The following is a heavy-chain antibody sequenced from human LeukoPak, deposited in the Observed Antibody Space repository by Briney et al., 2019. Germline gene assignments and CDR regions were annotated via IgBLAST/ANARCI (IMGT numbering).Heavy chain of an antibody. CDR3: ARPPSGSSFDY. CDR1: GGSISSSSYY. V-gene: IGHV4-39*01. D-gene: IGHD1-26*01. Sequence: SETLSLTCTVSGGSISSSSYYWGWIRQPPGKGLEWIGTIHYSGSTYYNPSLKSRVTISVDTSKNQFSLKLSSVTAADTAVYYCARPPSGSSFDYWGQGTLVTVSS. CDR2: IHYSGST. J-gene: IGHJ4*02.